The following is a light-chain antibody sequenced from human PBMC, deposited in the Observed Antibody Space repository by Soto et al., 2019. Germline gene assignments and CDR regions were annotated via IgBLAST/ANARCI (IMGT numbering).Light chain of an antibody. Sequence: QLVLTQPPSASGTPGQRVTISCSGSSSNIGSNTVSWYQQLPGTAPKLLIYKNNQRPSGVPDRFSGSKSGTSAFLAISGLQSEDEAEYFCATWDDSLNGWVFGGGTKVTVL. CDR1: SSNIGSNT. V-gene: IGLV1-44*01. CDR3: ATWDDSLNGWV. CDR2: KNN. J-gene: IGLJ3*02.